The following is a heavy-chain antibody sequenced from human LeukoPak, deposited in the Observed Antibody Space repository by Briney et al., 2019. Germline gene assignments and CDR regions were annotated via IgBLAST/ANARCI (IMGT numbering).Heavy chain of an antibody. CDR1: GFSFTCCG. J-gene: IGHJ4*02. CDR2: IKSRAYGGTT. CDR3: TTHGYYASGSHDY. Sequence: PGRSLRLSCAASGFSFTCCGMHWVRQAPGKGLEWVGRIKSRAYGGTTDYAAPVKGSFTISRDDSKNTLYLQMNSLKTEDTAVYYCTTHGYYASGSHDYWGQGTLVTVSS. V-gene: IGHV3-15*01. D-gene: IGHD3-10*01.